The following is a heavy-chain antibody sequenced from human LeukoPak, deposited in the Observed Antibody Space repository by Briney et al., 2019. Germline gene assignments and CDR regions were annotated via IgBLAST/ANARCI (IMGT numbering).Heavy chain of an antibody. CDR1: GYTFTGYY. V-gene: IGHV1-2*02. Sequence: ASVKVSCKASGYTFTGYYMHWVRQAPGQGLEWMGWINPNSGGTNYAQKFQGRVTMTRDTSISTAYMELSRLRSDDTAVYYCARGVQASRIAVAEGDYWGQGTLVTVSS. D-gene: IGHD6-19*01. CDR2: INPNSGGT. CDR3: ARGVQASRIAVAEGDY. J-gene: IGHJ4*02.